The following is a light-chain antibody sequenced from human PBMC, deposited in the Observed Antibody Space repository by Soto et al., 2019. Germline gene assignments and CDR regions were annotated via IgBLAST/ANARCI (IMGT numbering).Light chain of an antibody. Sequence: DIHLSQSPSTLSASVGYRVTITCRASQGIRSYLAWYQQKPGKAPKLLIYAASTLQSGVPSRFSGSGSGTDFTLTISSLQPEDFESYYCQQLNSYPITFGQGTRLEIK. J-gene: IGKJ5*01. CDR2: AAS. V-gene: IGKV1-9*01. CDR1: QGIRSY. CDR3: QQLNSYPIT.